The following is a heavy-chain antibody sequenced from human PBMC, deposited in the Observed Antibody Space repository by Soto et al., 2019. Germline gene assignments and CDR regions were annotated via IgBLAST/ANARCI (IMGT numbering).Heavy chain of an antibody. V-gene: IGHV1-8*01. J-gene: IGHJ4*02. D-gene: IGHD3-22*01. CDR3: AKVSRRGASIDYDY. CDR1: GYTFSNYD. Sequence: ASVKVSCKASGYTFSNYDMNWVRQATGQGPEWIGWMNPNTGDTGYAQKFQGRVTMTRDISTNTAYMELSSLRYEDTAVYYCAKVSRRGASIDYDYWGQGTVVTVSS. CDR2: MNPNTGDT.